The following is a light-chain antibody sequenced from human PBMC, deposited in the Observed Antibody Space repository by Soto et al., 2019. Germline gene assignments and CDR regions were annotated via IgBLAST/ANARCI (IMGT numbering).Light chain of an antibody. CDR2: GAS. J-gene: IGKJ1*01. V-gene: IGKV3-20*01. CDR3: QQYGRSWWT. CDR1: QSVSSSY. Sequence: EIVLTQSPGTLSLSPGERATRSCRTSQSVSSSYLAWYQQKPGQAPRLLIYGASSRATGIPDRFSGSGSGPDFTLTISILEPEDFAVYYCQQYGRSWWTFGQGTKVEIQ.